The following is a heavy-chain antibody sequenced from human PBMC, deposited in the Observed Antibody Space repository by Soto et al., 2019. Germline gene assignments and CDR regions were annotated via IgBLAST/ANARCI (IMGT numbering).Heavy chain of an antibody. J-gene: IGHJ6*02. CDR2: IYYSGST. CDR3: EVTDCTNGVCHFGV. V-gene: IGHV4-59*01. D-gene: IGHD2-8*01. CDR1: GGSFSGYY. Sequence: PETLSLTCAVYGGSFSGYYWSWIRQPPGKGLEWIGYIYYSGSTNYNPSLKSRVTISVDTSKNQFSLKLSSVTAADRAVYYCEVTDCTNGVCHFGVWGQGTTVTVSS.